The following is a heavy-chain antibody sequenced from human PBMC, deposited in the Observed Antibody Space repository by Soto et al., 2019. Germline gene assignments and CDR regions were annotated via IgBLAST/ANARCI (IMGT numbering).Heavy chain of an antibody. J-gene: IGHJ4*02. CDR1: GFTFTRYS. V-gene: IGHV3-21*06. CDR2: ISSTTNYI. Sequence: PXGSLRLSCSASGFTFTRYSMNWVRQAPGKGLEWVSSISSTTNYIYYGDSMKGRFTISRDNAKNSLYLEMNSLRAEDTAVYYCARESEDLTSNFDYWAQGNLVTVTS. CDR3: ARESEDLTSNFDY.